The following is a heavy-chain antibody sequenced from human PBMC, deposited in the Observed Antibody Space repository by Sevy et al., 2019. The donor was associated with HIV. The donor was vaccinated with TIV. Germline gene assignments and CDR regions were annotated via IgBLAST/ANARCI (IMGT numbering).Heavy chain of an antibody. CDR3: ARGGASHYRRHFDY. V-gene: IGHV4-59*01. Sequence: SETLSLTCTVSRGSISSYYWSWIRQPPGKGLEWIGYIGYSGSTNYNPSLKSRVTMSVDTSKNQFSLKLSSVIAADTAVYYCARGGASHYRRHFDYWGQGTLVTVSS. CDR2: IGYSGST. D-gene: IGHD4-4*01. CDR1: RGSISSYY. J-gene: IGHJ4*02.